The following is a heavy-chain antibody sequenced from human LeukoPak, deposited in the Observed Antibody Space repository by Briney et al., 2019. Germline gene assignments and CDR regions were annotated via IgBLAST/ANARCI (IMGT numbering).Heavy chain of an antibody. D-gene: IGHD3-10*02. CDR2: ISSTSSYI. CDR3: AELGITMIGGV. V-gene: IGHV3-21*01. Sequence: GGSLRLSCAASGFIFNSHSMNWVRQAPGKGLEWVSSISSTSSYIYYADSMKSRFTISRDNAKNSLYLQMNSLRAEDTAVYYCAELGITMIGGVWGKGTTVTISS. J-gene: IGHJ6*04. CDR1: GFIFNSHS.